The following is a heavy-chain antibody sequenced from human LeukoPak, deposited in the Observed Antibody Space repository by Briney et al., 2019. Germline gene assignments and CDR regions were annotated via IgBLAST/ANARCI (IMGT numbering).Heavy chain of an antibody. D-gene: IGHD3-3*01. V-gene: IGHV4-59*01. Sequence: PSETLSLTCTVYGGSISSYYWSWIRQPPGKGLEWIGYIYYSGSTNYNPSLKSRVTISVDTSKNQFSLKLSSVTAADTAVYYCARDSSPYDFWSGYLPYYYGMDVWGQGTTVTVSS. J-gene: IGHJ6*02. CDR2: IYYSGST. CDR3: ARDSSPYDFWSGYLPYYYGMDV. CDR1: GGSISSYY.